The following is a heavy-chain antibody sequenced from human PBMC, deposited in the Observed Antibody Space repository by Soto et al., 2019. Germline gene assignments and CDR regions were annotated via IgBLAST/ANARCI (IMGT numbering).Heavy chain of an antibody. CDR2: INHSGTT. V-gene: IGHV4-34*01. J-gene: IGHJ4*02. Sequence: SETLSLTCAVYGGSFSGYYGSWIRQPPGKGLEWIGEINHSGTTNYNPSLKSRVTISVDTSKNQFSLKLSSVTAADTAVYYCARVTNDFWSGYYPGLSSWYLDYWGQGTLVTVSS. CDR3: ARVTNDFWSGYYPGLSSWYLDY. CDR1: GGSFSGYY. D-gene: IGHD3-3*01.